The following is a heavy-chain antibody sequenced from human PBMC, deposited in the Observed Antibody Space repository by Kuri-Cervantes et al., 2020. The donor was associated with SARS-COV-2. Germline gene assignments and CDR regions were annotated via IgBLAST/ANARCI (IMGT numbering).Heavy chain of an antibody. Sequence: NWVRQAPGKGLEWLARIDWDDDKYYSTSLKSRLTITKDTSKNQVVLTMTNMDPVDTATYYCALADDSSGYYRRWGQGTLVTVSS. CDR3: ALADDSSGYYRR. V-gene: IGHV2-70*11. D-gene: IGHD3-22*01. J-gene: IGHJ4*02. CDR2: IDWDDDK.